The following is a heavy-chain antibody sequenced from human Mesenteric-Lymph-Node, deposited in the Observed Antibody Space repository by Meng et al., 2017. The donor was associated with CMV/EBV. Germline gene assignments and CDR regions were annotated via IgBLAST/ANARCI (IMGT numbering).Heavy chain of an antibody. J-gene: IGHJ5*02. V-gene: IGHV4-39*01. CDR2: IYYSGST. D-gene: IGHD5-18*01. CDR3: ARRGFGYSYGYLFDP. Sequence: WVRQAPGKGLEWIGSIYYSGSTYYNPSLKSRVTISVDTSKNQFSLKLSSVTAADTAVYYCARRGFGYSYGYLFDPWGQGTLVTVSS.